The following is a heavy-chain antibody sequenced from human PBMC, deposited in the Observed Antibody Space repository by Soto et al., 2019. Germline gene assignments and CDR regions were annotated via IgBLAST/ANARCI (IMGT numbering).Heavy chain of an antibody. Sequence: ASVKVSCKASGYTFTGYYMHWVRQAPGQGLEWMGWINPNSGGTNYAQKFQGRVTMTRDTSISTAYMELSRLRSDDTAVYYCARGGLGYCSGGSCYEFDYWGQGALVTVSS. CDR3: ARGGLGYCSGGSCYEFDY. CDR1: GYTFTGYY. J-gene: IGHJ4*02. D-gene: IGHD2-15*01. V-gene: IGHV1-2*02. CDR2: INPNSGGT.